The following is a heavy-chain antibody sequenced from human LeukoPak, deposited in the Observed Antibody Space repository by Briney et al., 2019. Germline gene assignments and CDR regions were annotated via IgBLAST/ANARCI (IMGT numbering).Heavy chain of an antibody. CDR1: GFTFSSYW. CDR2: IKQDGSDK. Sequence: GGSLRLSCEASGFTFSSYWMNWVRQAPGKGLEWVANIKQDGSDKYYVDSVKGRFTISRDNSRSTLYLQMNSLRPEDTAIYYCAREGYYGSGSPPSLYFDYWGQGTLVTVSS. J-gene: IGHJ4*02. D-gene: IGHD3-10*01. CDR3: AREGYYGSGSPPSLYFDY. V-gene: IGHV3-7*01.